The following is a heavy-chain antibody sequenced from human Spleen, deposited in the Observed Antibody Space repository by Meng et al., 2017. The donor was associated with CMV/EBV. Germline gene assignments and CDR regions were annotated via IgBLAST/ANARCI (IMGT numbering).Heavy chain of an antibody. J-gene: IGHJ4*02. D-gene: IGHD3-10*01. CDR3: ARGAGITRGGHLSY. V-gene: IGHV4-30-4*01. CDR1: GGSMSSGNYY. CDR2: IHHSGSA. Sequence: QVQLQESGPGLVEPSQTLSLTCTVSGGSMSSGNYYWSWIRQPPGKGLEWIGYIHHSGSAYYNPSLKSRVTISVDTSKNQFSLKLSSVTAADTAVYYCARGAGITRGGHLSYWGQGTLVTVSS.